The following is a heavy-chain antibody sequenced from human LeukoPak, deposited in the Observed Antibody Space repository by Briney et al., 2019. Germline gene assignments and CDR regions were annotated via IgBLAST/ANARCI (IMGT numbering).Heavy chain of an antibody. J-gene: IGHJ4*02. V-gene: IGHV1-69*13. CDR1: GGTFSSYA. Sequence: SVTVSCKASGGTFSSYAISWVRQAPGQGLEWMGGIIPIFGTANYAQKFQGRVTITADESTSTAYMELSSLRSEDTAVYYCARVAGVYVDTAMVGYFDYWGQGTLVTVSS. CDR2: IIPIFGTA. D-gene: IGHD5-18*01. CDR3: ARVAGVYVDTAMVGYFDY.